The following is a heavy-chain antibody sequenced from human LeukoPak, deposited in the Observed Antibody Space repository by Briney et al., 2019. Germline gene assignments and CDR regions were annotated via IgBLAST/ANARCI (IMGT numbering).Heavy chain of an antibody. J-gene: IGHJ6*03. Sequence: GGSLRLSCAASGFTVSSNYMSWVRQAPGKGLEWVSVIYSGGSTYYADSVKGRFTITRDNSKNTLYLQMDSLRAEDTAVYYCARSITMVRGAVYYYYYYMDVWGKGTTVTVSS. CDR3: ARSITMVRGAVYYYYYYMDV. V-gene: IGHV3-66*02. D-gene: IGHD3-10*01. CDR1: GFTVSSNY. CDR2: IYSGGST.